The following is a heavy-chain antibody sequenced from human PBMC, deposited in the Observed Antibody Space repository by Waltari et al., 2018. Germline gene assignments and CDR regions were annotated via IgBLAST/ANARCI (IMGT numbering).Heavy chain of an antibody. CDR1: GGSITTSY. J-gene: IGHJ2*01. CDR2: IYYSGST. CDR3: ARDRDSSGYYPEYWFFDL. D-gene: IGHD3-22*01. Sequence: QVQLQESGPTLVKPSETLSLTCTVSGGSITTSYWNWIRQPPGKGLEWIGYIYYSGSTSYNPSLKSRVTISLEKSKNQFSLELSSVTTADTAVYYCARDRDSSGYYPEYWFFDLWGRGTLITVSS. V-gene: IGHV4-59*01.